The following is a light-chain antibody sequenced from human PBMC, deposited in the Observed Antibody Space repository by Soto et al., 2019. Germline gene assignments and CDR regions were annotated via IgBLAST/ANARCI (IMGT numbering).Light chain of an antibody. J-gene: IGKJ1*01. CDR1: QTIINW. Sequence: DIQMTQSPSTLSASVGDRVTITCRASQTIINWLAWYQQKPGKAPKLLIYKASSLESEVPSRCSGSGSETEFTLTINSLQPDDSATYYCQQYHTYWWTFGQGTKVDIK. CDR2: KAS. CDR3: QQYHTYWWT. V-gene: IGKV1-5*03.